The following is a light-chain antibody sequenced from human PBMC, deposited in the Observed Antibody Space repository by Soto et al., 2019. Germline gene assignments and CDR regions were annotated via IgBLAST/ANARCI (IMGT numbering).Light chain of an antibody. CDR2: DAS. J-gene: IGKJ5*01. V-gene: IGKV3-11*01. Sequence: ETVLTQSPATLSLSPGERATLSCRASQSVSTYLAWYQQKPGQAPRLLIYDASNRVTGIPARFSGSGSGTDFTLTISSLEPEDFAVYYCQQRSSWPPTFGQGTRLEIK. CDR3: QQRSSWPPT. CDR1: QSVSTY.